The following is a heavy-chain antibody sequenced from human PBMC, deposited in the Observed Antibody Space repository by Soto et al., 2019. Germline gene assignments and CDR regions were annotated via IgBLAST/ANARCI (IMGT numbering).Heavy chain of an antibody. Sequence: QVQLVQSGAEVKKPGSSVKVSCKASGGTFSSYAISWVRQAPGQGLEWMGGIIPIFGTANYAQKFQGRVTITADESTSTAYMELSRLRSEDTAVYDCAGLLEGGYDDVWGSYRGYFDYWGQGTLVTVSS. CDR1: GGTFSSYA. CDR3: AGLLEGGYDDVWGSYRGYFDY. CDR2: IIPIFGTA. D-gene: IGHD3-16*02. J-gene: IGHJ4*02. V-gene: IGHV1-69*01.